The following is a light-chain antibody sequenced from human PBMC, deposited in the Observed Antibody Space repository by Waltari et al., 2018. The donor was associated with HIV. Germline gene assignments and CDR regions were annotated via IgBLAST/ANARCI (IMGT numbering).Light chain of an antibody. CDR2: AAS. J-gene: IGKJ2*01. CDR3: QQAQTFPYT. Sequence: DIQMTQSPSSVSASVGDRVTITCRTSQGIGNWLAWYQQKPGIAPKLLIYAASSLQSGVPSRFSGSGSVTDFTLTISSLQPEDFATYYCQQAQTFPYTFGQGTKLEIK. CDR1: QGIGNW. V-gene: IGKV1-12*01.